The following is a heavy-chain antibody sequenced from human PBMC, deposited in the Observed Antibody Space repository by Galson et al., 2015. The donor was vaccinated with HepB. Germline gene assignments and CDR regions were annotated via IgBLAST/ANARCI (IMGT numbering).Heavy chain of an antibody. D-gene: IGHD6-19*01. J-gene: IGHJ3*02. CDR1: GFTVSSNY. V-gene: IGHV3-53*04. CDR3: ARGSSGWDHDAFDI. CDR2: IYSGGST. Sequence: SLRLSCAASGFTVSSNYMSWVRQAPGKGLEWVSVIYSGGSTYYADSVKGRFTISRHNSKNTLYLQMNSLRAEDTAVYYCARGSSGWDHDAFDIWGQGTMVTVSS.